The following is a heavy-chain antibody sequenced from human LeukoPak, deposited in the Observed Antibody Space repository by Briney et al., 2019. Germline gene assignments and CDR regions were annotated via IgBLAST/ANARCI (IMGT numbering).Heavy chain of an antibody. J-gene: IGHJ4*02. CDR1: GGSFSGYY. V-gene: IGHV4-34*01. CDR3: ARGCLAARQYYFDY. D-gene: IGHD6-6*01. Sequence: SETLSLTCAVYGGSFSGYYWSWIRQPPGKGLEWIGEINHSGSTNYNPSLKSRVTISVDTSKNQFSLKLSSVTAADTAVYYCARGCLAARQYYFDYWGQGTLVTVSS. CDR2: INHSGST.